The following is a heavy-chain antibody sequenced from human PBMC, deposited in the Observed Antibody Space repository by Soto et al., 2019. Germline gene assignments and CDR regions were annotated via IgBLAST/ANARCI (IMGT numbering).Heavy chain of an antibody. J-gene: IGHJ4*02. CDR1: GFTFSSYA. CDR2: ISGSGGST. V-gene: IGHV3-23*01. D-gene: IGHD3-22*01. Sequence: HPGGSLRLSCAASGFTFSSYAMSWVRQAPGKGLEWVSAISGSGGSTYYADSVKGRFTISRDNSKNTLYLQMNSLRAEDTAVYYCAKDWTPGKEPTHYYDSSGYYFDYWGQGTLVTVSS. CDR3: AKDWTPGKEPTHYYDSSGYYFDY.